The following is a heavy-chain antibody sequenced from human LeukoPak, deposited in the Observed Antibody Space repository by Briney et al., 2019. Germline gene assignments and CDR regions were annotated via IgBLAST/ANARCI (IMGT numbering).Heavy chain of an antibody. CDR3: ARDRVVVVPAAPYYYYYGMDV. Sequence: SETLSLTCAVYGGSFGGYYWSWIRQPPGKGLEWIGYIYYSGSTNYSPSLKSRVTISVDTSKNQFSLKLSSVTAADTAVYYCARDRVVVVPAAPYYYYYGMDVWGQGTTVTVSS. J-gene: IGHJ6*02. CDR2: IYYSGST. D-gene: IGHD2-2*01. V-gene: IGHV4-59*01. CDR1: GGSFGGYY.